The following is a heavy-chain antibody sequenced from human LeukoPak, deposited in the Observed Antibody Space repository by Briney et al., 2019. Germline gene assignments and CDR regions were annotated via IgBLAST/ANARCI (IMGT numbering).Heavy chain of an antibody. CDR3: AKGWTTVVTRLLIDY. J-gene: IGHJ4*02. CDR1: GFTFSNYA. Sequence: GGSLRLSCAASGFTFSNYAMHWVRQAPGKGLEWVAVISYDGSNKYYADSVKGRFTISRDNSKNTLYLQMNSLRAEDTAVYYCAKGWTTVVTRLLIDYWGQGTLVTVSS. CDR2: ISYDGSNK. D-gene: IGHD4-23*01. V-gene: IGHV3-30-3*01.